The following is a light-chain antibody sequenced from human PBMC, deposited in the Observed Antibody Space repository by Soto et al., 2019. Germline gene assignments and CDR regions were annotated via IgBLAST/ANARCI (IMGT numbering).Light chain of an antibody. CDR2: RAS. CDR1: QSVSSDY. Sequence: IVLTQSPGTLSLSPGERATLSCRASQSVSSDYLAWYQQKPGQTPNVLIYRASSMATGIPDRFSGSGYGTDFTLNISRLEPEDFAVYYCQQYGSSPLTFGGGTKVEIK. J-gene: IGKJ4*01. V-gene: IGKV3-20*01. CDR3: QQYGSSPLT.